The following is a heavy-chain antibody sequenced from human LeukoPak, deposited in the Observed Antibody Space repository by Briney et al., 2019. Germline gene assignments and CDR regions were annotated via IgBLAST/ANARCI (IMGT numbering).Heavy chain of an antibody. Sequence: ASVKVSCKSSGYTXTTYGITWVRQDPGQGLEWMGCISTYNGNTNYAQKLQGRVTMTTDTSTSTAYMELRSLRSDDTAMYYCARDRMDTGTYFDYWGQGTLVTVSS. D-gene: IGHD5-18*01. CDR3: ARDRMDTGTYFDY. CDR1: GYTXTTYG. J-gene: IGHJ4*02. CDR2: ISTYNGNT. V-gene: IGHV1-18*01.